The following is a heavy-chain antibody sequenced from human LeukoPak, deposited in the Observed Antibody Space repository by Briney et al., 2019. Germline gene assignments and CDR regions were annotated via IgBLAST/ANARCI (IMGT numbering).Heavy chain of an antibody. CDR3: ARGAGTGYDYYYGMDV. CDR2: INPKSGAT. CDR1: GFIFSGYY. J-gene: IGHJ6*02. D-gene: IGHD1-26*01. Sequence: ASVKVSCKASGFIFSGYYLHWMRHVPGQGLEWMGWINPKSGATEYADKFQGRVIMTRDTSINTVSMELSRLKSDDTAVYFCARGAGTGYDYYYGMDVWGQGTTVTVSS. V-gene: IGHV1-2*07.